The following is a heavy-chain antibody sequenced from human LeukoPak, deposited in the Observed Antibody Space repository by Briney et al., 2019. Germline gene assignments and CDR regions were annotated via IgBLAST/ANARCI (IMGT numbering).Heavy chain of an antibody. V-gene: IGHV4-38-2*01. Sequence: SETLSLTCAVSGYSISSAFYWGWIRQPPGKGLEWIASIYYSGNTFYNPSLKSRLTISVDTSKNQFSLRLSSVSAADTAVYYCARFAAPQLTRIDYWGQGILVTVSS. D-gene: IGHD1-1*01. CDR1: GYSISSAFY. CDR2: IYYSGNT. CDR3: ARFAAPQLTRIDY. J-gene: IGHJ4*02.